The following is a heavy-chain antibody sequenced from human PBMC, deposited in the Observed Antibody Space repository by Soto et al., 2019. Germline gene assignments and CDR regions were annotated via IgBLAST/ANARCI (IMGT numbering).Heavy chain of an antibody. Sequence: GASVKVSCKASGYTFTSYYMHWVRQAPGQGLEWMGIINPSGGSTSYAQKFQGRVTMTRDTSTSTVYMELSSLRSEDTAVYYCARGVGSTSSNWPHFDYWGQGTLVTVSS. CDR3: ARGVGSTSSNWPHFDY. J-gene: IGHJ4*02. V-gene: IGHV1-46*01. D-gene: IGHD2-2*01. CDR1: GYTFTSYY. CDR2: INPSGGST.